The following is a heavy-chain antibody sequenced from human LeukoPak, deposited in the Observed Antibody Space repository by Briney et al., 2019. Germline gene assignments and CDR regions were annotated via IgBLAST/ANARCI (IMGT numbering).Heavy chain of an antibody. D-gene: IGHD2-15*01. CDR2: ISSSSSYI. CDR3: ARDIVADCSGGSCYFY. CDR1: GFTFSSYS. Sequence: PGGSLRLSCAASGFTFSSYSMNWVRQAPGKGLEWVSSISSSSSYIYYADSLKGRFTISRDNAKNSLYLQMNSLRAEDTAVYYCARDIVADCSGGSCYFYWGQGTLVTVSS. V-gene: IGHV3-21*01. J-gene: IGHJ4*02.